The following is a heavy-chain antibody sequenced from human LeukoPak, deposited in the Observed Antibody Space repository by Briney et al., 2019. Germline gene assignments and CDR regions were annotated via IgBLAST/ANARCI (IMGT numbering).Heavy chain of an antibody. CDR2: IYYSGST. V-gene: IGHV4-59*12. CDR1: GGSISSYY. D-gene: IGHD5-18*01. J-gene: IGHJ4*02. Sequence: SETLSLTCTVSGGSISSYYWSWIRQPPGKGLEWIGYIYYSGSTNYNPSLKSRVTMSVDTSKNQFSLKLSSVTAADTAVYYCAREQPPGYGDWGQGTLVTVSS. CDR3: AREQPPGYGD.